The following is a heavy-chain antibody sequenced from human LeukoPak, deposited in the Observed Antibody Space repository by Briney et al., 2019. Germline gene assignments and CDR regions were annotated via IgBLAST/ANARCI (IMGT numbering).Heavy chain of an antibody. D-gene: IGHD5-18*01. V-gene: IGHV4-59*12. CDR2: IYYSGST. CDR1: GGSISSYY. Sequence: PSETLSLTCTVSGGSISSYYWSWIRQPPGKGLEWIGYIYYSGSTNYNPSLKSRVTISVDTSKNQFSLKLSSVTAADTAVYYCARGGYSYGLDYWGQGTLVTVSS. J-gene: IGHJ4*02. CDR3: ARGGYSYGLDY.